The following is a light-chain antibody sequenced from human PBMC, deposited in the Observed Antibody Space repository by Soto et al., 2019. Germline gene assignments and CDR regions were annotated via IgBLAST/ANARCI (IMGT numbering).Light chain of an antibody. Sequence: EILLTQSPATLSLSPGERATLSCRASQDFDSYLAWYQQTPGQAPRLLIYDASNRAPGIPARFSGSGSGTDFTLTISSLAPEDFAVYYCQQRNTWPFTFGPGTKVDIK. J-gene: IGKJ3*01. V-gene: IGKV3-11*01. CDR2: DAS. CDR1: QDFDSY. CDR3: QQRNTWPFT.